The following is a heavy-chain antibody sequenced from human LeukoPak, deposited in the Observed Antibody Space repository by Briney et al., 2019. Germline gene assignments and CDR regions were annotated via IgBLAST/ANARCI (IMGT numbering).Heavy chain of an antibody. CDR2: IYYSGST. V-gene: IGHV4-30-4*01. CDR1: GGSISSGDYY. Sequence: SETLSLTCTVSGGSISSGDYYWSWIRQPPGKGLEWIGYIYYSGSTYYNPSLKSRVTISVDTSKNQFSLKLSSVTAADTAVYCCARDRLSTSSWGYYYYYGMDVWGQGTTVTVSS. J-gene: IGHJ6*02. D-gene: IGHD2-2*01. CDR3: ARDRLSTSSWGYYYYYGMDV.